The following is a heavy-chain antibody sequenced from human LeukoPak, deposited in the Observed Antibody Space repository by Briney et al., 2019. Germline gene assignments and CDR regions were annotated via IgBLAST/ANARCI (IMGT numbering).Heavy chain of an antibody. J-gene: IGHJ4*02. Sequence: SVKVSCKASGGTFSSYAISWVRQAPGQGLEWMGGIIPIFGTANYAQKFQGRVTITADKSTSTAYMELSSLRSEDTAVYYCARRAGGYSHPYDYWGQGVLVTVSS. CDR1: GGTFSSYA. CDR3: ARRAGGYSHPYDY. D-gene: IGHD4-23*01. V-gene: IGHV1-69*06. CDR2: IIPIFGTA.